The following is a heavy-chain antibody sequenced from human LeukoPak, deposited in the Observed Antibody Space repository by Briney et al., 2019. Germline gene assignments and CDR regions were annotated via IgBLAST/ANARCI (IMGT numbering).Heavy chain of an antibody. Sequence: GGSLRLSCTASGFTFSSYAMNWVRQAPGKGLEWVSAISGGGGSTYYADSVKGRFTISRDNSKNTLYLQMNSLRAEDTAVYYCAKSPRIAVAGSLDYWGQGTLVTVSS. J-gene: IGHJ4*02. V-gene: IGHV3-23*01. CDR3: AKSPRIAVAGSLDY. D-gene: IGHD6-19*01. CDR2: ISGGGGST. CDR1: GFTFSSYA.